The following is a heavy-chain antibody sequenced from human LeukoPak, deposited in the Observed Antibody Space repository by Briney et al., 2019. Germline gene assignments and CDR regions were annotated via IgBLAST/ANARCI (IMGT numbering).Heavy chain of an antibody. CDR3: ARGPRFGELLWHWFDP. CDR2: MYHSGST. Sequence: SETLTLTCTVSGYSISSGHYWGWIRQPPGKGLEWIGSMYHSGSTYYNPPLKSRVTISEDTSKNQFSLKLRSVTAADTAVYYCARGPRFGELLWHWFDPWGQGTLVTVSS. V-gene: IGHV4-38-2*02. D-gene: IGHD3-10*01. CDR1: GYSISSGHY. J-gene: IGHJ5*02.